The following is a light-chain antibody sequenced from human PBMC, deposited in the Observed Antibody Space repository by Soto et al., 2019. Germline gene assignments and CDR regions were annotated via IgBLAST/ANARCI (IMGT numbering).Light chain of an antibody. CDR3: QQHNNWPPYT. CDR2: GAS. V-gene: IGKV3-15*01. J-gene: IGKJ2*01. Sequence: EIVMTQSPDTLSVSPGERATLSCRASQSVSSNLAWYQQKPGQAPRLLIYGASTRDNGVPARFSGSGSGTEFTLTISSLQSEDSADYYCQQHNNWPPYTFGQGTKLEIK. CDR1: QSVSSN.